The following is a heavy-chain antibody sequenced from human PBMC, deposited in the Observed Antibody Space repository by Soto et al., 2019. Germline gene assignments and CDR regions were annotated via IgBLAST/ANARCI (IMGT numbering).Heavy chain of an antibody. V-gene: IGHV4-59*01. CDR3: ASMAARWWFDP. Sequence: SETLSLTCTVSGGSISSYYWSWTRQPPGKGLEWIGYIYYSGSTNYNPSLKSRVTISVDTSKNQFSLKLSSVTAADTAVYYCASMAARWWFDPWGQGTLVTVSS. J-gene: IGHJ5*02. CDR2: IYYSGST. D-gene: IGHD6-6*01. CDR1: GGSISSYY.